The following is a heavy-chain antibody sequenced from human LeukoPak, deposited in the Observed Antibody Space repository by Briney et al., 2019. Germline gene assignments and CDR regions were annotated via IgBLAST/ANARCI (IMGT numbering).Heavy chain of an antibody. CDR2: INTKSGRT. V-gene: IGHV1-2*02. CDR3: ARADFIDAGPYLIGP. J-gene: IGHJ5*02. Sequence: ASVRVSCKTSGYSFTDYYIHWVRQAPGQGPEWMGWINTKSGRTSSARKFQGRVTMTRDPSNTTVYMDMAWLTSDDTAIYFCARADFIDAGPYLIGPWGQGTLVTVSS. D-gene: IGHD3-3*01. CDR1: GYSFTDYY.